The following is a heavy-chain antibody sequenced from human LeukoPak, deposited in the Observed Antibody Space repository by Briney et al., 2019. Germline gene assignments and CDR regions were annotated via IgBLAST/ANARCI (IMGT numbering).Heavy chain of an antibody. D-gene: IGHD5-12*01. CDR2: IYHSGST. CDR3: ARAPDISFDY. Sequence: PSETLSLTCTVSGYSISSGYFWGWIRQPPGKGLEWIGSIYHSGSTYYNPSLKRRVTISVDTYKNQFSLTLSSLTAADTSVYYCARAPDISFDYWGQGTLVTVSS. J-gene: IGHJ4*02. CDR1: GYSISSGYF. V-gene: IGHV4-38-2*02.